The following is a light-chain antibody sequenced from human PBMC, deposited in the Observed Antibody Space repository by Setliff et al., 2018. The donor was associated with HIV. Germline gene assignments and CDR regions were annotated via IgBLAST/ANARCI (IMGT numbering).Light chain of an antibody. CDR1: NNDIGGYNF. CDR3: SSYATGKALR. J-gene: IGLJ3*02. V-gene: IGLV2-14*01. Sequence: QSALIQPASVSGSPGQSITISCAGTNNDIGGYNFVSWYQQHPGKAPRLMIYEATNRPSGVSTRFSGSKSGNTASLTISGLQTEDEADYYCSSYATGKALRFGGGTKVTVL. CDR2: EAT.